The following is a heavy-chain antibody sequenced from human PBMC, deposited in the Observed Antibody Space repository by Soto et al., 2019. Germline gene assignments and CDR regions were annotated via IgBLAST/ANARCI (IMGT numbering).Heavy chain of an antibody. V-gene: IGHV3-15*07. D-gene: IGHD6-13*01. J-gene: IGHJ4*02. CDR2: IKSKTDGGTT. CDR3: TAIAAAGMWVY. Sequence: EVQLVESGGGLVKPGGSLRLSCAASGFTFSNAWMNWVRQAPGKGLEWVGRIKSKTDGGTTDYAAPVKGRFTISRDDSKNTLYLKMNSLKTEDTAVYYCTAIAAAGMWVYWGQGTLVTVSS. CDR1: GFTFSNAW.